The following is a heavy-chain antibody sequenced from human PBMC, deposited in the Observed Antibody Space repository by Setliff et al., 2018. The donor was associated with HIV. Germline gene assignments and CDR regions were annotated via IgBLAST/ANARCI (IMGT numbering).Heavy chain of an antibody. V-gene: IGHV4-59*08. J-gene: IGHJ3*02. CDR1: GGSFSSYY. Sequence: PSETLSLTCIVSGGSFSSYYWSWIRQPPGKGLEWIGYIYHSGSTNYNPSLKSRVTISVDTSKNQFSLKLNSVTAADAAVYFCARAPINVLYRDAFDIWGQGTMVTVSS. CDR2: IYHSGST. CDR3: ARAPINVLYRDAFDI. D-gene: IGHD2-8*01.